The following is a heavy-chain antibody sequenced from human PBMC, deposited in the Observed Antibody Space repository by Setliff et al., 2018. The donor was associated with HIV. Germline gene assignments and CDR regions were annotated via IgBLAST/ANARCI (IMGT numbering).Heavy chain of an antibody. V-gene: IGHV4-34*01. CDR2: MNHSEH. CDR3: ARTITTFGVIGRGGRMDV. Sequence: PSETLSLTCAVYGGSFSGYSWTWIRQSPGKGLEWIGEMNHSEHYYNPTLKSRVTISMDTSKNQFSLELSSVTAADTALYYCARTITTFGVIGRGGRMDVWGEGTTVTVSS. D-gene: IGHD3-3*01. J-gene: IGHJ6*04. CDR1: GGSFSGYS.